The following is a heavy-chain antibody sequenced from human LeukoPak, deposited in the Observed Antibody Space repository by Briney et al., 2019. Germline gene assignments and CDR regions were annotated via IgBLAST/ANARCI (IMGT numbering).Heavy chain of an antibody. CDR3: ARGGGEGSYDGPFDP. CDR1: GGSISSSSYY. J-gene: IGHJ5*02. V-gene: IGHV4-39*07. Sequence: SETLSLTCTVSGGSISSSSYYWGWIRQTPGKGLEWIGSIYYSGSTYYNPSLKSRVTISVDTSKNQFSLKLSSVTAADTAVYYCARGGGEGSYDGPFDPWGQGTLVTVSS. CDR2: IYYSGST. D-gene: IGHD1-26*01.